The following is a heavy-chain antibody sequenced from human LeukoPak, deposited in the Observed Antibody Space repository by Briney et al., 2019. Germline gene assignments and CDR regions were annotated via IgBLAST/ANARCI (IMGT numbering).Heavy chain of an antibody. CDR3: ARVGTVTAPDEVFYAFDI. Sequence: SETLSLTCTVSGGSISSYYWSWIRQPPGKGLEWIGYIYYSGSTNYNPSLKSRVTISVDTSKNQFSLKLSSVTAADTAVYYCARVGTVTAPDEVFYAFDIWSQGTMVTVSS. CDR2: IYYSGST. D-gene: IGHD4-17*01. J-gene: IGHJ3*02. CDR1: GGSISSYY. V-gene: IGHV4-59*01.